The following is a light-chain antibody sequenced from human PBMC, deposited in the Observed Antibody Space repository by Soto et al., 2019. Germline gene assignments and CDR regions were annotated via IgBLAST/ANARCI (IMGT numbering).Light chain of an antibody. CDR2: KAS. CDR1: QTISSW. Sequence: DIQMTQSPSTLSGSVGDRVTITCRASQTISSWLAWYQQKPGKAPKLLIYKASTLKSGVPSRFSGSGSGTEFTLTISSLQPDDFATYYRQHYNSYSESVGQGTKVELK. CDR3: QHYNSYSES. V-gene: IGKV1-5*03. J-gene: IGKJ1*01.